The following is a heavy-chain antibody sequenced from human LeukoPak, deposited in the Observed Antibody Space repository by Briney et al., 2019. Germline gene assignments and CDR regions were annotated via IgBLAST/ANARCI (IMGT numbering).Heavy chain of an antibody. V-gene: IGHV1-18*01. CDR1: GYTFTSYG. J-gene: IGHJ6*03. Sequence: ASVKVSCKASGYTFTSYGISWVRQAPGQGLEWMGWISAYNGNTNYAQKLQGRVTMTTDTSTSTAYMELRSLRSDDTAVYYCARDYYGLGAQYYYYYYMDVWGKGTTVTISS. CDR2: ISAYNGNT. D-gene: IGHD3-10*01. CDR3: ARDYYGLGAQYYYYYYMDV.